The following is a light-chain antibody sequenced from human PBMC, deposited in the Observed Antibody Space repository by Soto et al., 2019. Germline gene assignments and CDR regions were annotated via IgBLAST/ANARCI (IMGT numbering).Light chain of an antibody. CDR1: QSVTDY. CDR2: DAS. Sequence: EIVLTQSPATLSLSPGERATLSCRASQSVTDYLAWYQQKPGQAPKLLIYDASNRATGIPARFSGSGSGTDFTLTISSLEPEDFEVYYCQQHSKWPLTFGGGTKVDIK. CDR3: QQHSKWPLT. V-gene: IGKV3-11*01. J-gene: IGKJ4*01.